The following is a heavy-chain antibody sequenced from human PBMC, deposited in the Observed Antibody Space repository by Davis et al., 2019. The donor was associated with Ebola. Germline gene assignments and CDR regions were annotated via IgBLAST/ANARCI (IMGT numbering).Heavy chain of an antibody. J-gene: IGHJ1*01. Sequence: PGGSLRLSCAASGFTFSSYGMHWVRQAPGKGLEWVAVISYDGSNKYYADSVKGRFTISRDNSKNTLYLQMNSLRAEDTAVYYCAKPDCSGGSCYSGYFQHWGQGTLVTVSS. D-gene: IGHD2-15*01. CDR3: AKPDCSGGSCYSGYFQH. CDR2: ISYDGSNK. CDR1: GFTFSSYG. V-gene: IGHV3-30*18.